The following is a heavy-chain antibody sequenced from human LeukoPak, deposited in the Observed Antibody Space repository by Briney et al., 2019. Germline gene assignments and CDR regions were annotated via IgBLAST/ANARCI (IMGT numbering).Heavy chain of an antibody. CDR1: GDSVSSNSAA. V-gene: IGHV6-1*01. CDR2: TYCRSKWNN. Sequence: SQTLSLTCAISGDSVSSNSAAWNWIRQSPSRGLEWLGRTYCRSKWNNDYAVSVKSRITINPDTSKHQFSLQLNSVTPEDTAVYYCAREPVALGHFDYWGQGTLVTVSS. D-gene: IGHD6-19*01. J-gene: IGHJ4*02. CDR3: AREPVALGHFDY.